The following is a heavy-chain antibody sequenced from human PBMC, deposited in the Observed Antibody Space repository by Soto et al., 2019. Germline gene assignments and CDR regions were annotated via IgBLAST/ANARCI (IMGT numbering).Heavy chain of an antibody. D-gene: IGHD3-10*01. CDR2: IYYSGST. J-gene: IGHJ4*02. CDR1: GGSISSYY. CDR3: ARDTMVRGVITHIFAY. V-gene: IGHV4-59*01. Sequence: SETLSLTCTVSGGSISSYYWSWIWQPPGKGLEWIGYIYYSGSTNYNPSLKSRVTISVDTSKNHFSLKLSSVTAADTAVYYCARDTMVRGVITHIFAYRGQGTLVTVSS.